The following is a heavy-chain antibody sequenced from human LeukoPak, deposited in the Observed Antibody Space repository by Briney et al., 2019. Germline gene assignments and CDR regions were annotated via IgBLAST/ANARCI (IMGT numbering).Heavy chain of an antibody. CDR3: ARDPLYYDSSGYYYHAGAFDI. J-gene: IGHJ3*02. V-gene: IGHV4-59*01. Sequence: SETLSLTCTVSGGSISSYYWSWIRQPPGKGLEGIGHIYYCGSTNHNPSLQSRVPISVDTSKNQFSPKLSSVTAADTAVYYCARDPLYYDSSGYYYHAGAFDIWGQGTMVTVSS. D-gene: IGHD3-22*01. CDR1: GGSISSYY. CDR2: IYYCGST.